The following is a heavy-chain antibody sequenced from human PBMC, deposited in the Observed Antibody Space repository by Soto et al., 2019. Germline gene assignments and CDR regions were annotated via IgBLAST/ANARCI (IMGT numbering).Heavy chain of an antibody. CDR1: GFTFRSYG. V-gene: IGHV3-30*03. CDR2: ISYDGSNK. D-gene: IGHD4-17*01. J-gene: IGHJ1*01. Sequence: PGGSLRLSCEASGFTFRSYGMHWVRQAPGKGLEWVALISYDGSNKYYADSVKGRFTISRDNSKNTLNLQMNSLRAEDTAVYYCARSRTVTTLKYFQHWGQGTLVTVSS. CDR3: ARSRTVTTLKYFQH.